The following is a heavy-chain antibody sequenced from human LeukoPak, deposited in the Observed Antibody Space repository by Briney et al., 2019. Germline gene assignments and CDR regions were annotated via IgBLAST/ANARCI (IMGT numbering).Heavy chain of an antibody. V-gene: IGHV3-21*04. CDR3: ARDSLDSLLYYFDY. D-gene: IGHD1-26*01. Sequence: PGGSLRLSCEASGFTFSTYNMNWVRQAPGKRLEWVSSITSSSSYVFYADSVKGRFTISRDNAKNSLYLQMNSLRAEDTAVYYCARDSLDSLLYYFDYWGQGTLVTVSS. CDR2: ITSSSSYV. CDR1: GFTFSTYN. J-gene: IGHJ4*02.